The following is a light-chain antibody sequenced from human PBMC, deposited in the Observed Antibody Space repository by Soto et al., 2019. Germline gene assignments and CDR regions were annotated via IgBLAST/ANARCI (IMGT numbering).Light chain of an antibody. CDR1: SSNIGNNY. V-gene: IGLV1-51*02. CDR3: GTWDSRLSAYV. CDR2: ENN. Sequence: QSALTQPPSVSAAPGEKVTISCSGSSSNIGNNYVSWYQQLPGTAPKLLIYENNKRPSGIPDRFSGCKSGTSATLEITGHQSGDEAYYYCGTWDSRLSAYVFVPGSKFPVL. J-gene: IGLJ1*01.